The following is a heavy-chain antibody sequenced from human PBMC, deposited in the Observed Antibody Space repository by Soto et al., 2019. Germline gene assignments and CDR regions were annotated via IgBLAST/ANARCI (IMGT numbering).Heavy chain of an antibody. CDR1: GFTFSSYS. V-gene: IGHV3-9*01. CDR2: ISWNGGSI. J-gene: IGHJ5*02. CDR3: AKDSTISAAGWFDP. Sequence: GGPLRLSCAASGFTFSSYSMNWVRQAPGKGLEWVSGISWNGGSIGYADSVKGRFTISRDNARNSLYLQMDSLRAEDTALYYCAKDSTISAAGWFDPWGQGTLVTVSS. D-gene: IGHD6-13*01.